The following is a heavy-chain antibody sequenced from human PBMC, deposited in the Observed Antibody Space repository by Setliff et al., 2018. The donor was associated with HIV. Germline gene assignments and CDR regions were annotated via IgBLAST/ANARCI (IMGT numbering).Heavy chain of an antibody. D-gene: IGHD3-3*01. J-gene: IGHJ4*02. CDR3: ARSQPDTIFGVVIFDY. V-gene: IGHV4-39*01. CDR1: GGSISSSGPGYY. CDR2: VYYSGST. Sequence: PSETLSLTCTVSGGSISSSGPGYYWGWVRQAPGGGLEWMGSVYYSGSTYYNPSLKSPVTISLDTSKNQLSLRLTSMTAADTAVYYCARSQPDTIFGVVIFDYWGQGKMVTVS.